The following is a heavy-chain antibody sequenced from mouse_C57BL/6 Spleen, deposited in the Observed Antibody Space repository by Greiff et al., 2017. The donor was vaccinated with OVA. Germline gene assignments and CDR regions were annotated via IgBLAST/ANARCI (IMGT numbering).Heavy chain of an antibody. CDR3: TRGGSSPSAY. Sequence: EVKVVESGEGLVKPGGSLKLSCAASGFTFSSYAMSWVRQTPEKRLEWVAYISSGGDYIYYADTVKGRFTISRDNARNTLYLQMSSLKSEDTAMYYCTRGGSSPSAYWGQGTLVTVSA. V-gene: IGHV5-9-1*02. J-gene: IGHJ3*01. CDR1: GFTFSSYA. D-gene: IGHD1-1*01. CDR2: ISSGGDYI.